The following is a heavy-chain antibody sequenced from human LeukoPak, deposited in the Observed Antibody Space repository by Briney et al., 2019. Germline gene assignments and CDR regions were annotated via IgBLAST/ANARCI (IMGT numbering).Heavy chain of an antibody. V-gene: IGHV3-21*01. CDR3: ARDSVYSGSLDFDY. CDR2: ISSSSSYI. Sequence: GGSPRLSCAASGFPFDDYGMLWVRQAPGKGLEWVSFISSSSSYIYYADSVKGRFTISRDNAKNSLYLQMNSLRAEDTAVYYCARDSVYSGSLDFDYWGQGTLVTVSS. D-gene: IGHD1-26*01. J-gene: IGHJ4*02. CDR1: GFPFDDYG.